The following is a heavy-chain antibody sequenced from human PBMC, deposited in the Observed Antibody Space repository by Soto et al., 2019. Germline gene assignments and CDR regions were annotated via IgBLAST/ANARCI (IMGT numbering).Heavy chain of an antibody. CDR2: IWYDGSRK. Sequence: VQLAESGGGVVQPGGSLRLSCAASGFTFSNHGMHWVRQAPGKGLEWVAVIWYDGSRKHYADSVEGRFTISRDDSKSTLYLQMNSLRVEDTAVYYCARDLSYYSDDCWGQGTLVTVSS. CDR3: ARDLSYYSDDC. D-gene: IGHD1-26*01. CDR1: GFTFSNHG. J-gene: IGHJ4*02. V-gene: IGHV3-33*01.